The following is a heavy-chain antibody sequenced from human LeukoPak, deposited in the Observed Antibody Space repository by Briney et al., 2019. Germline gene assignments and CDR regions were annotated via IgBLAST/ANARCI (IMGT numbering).Heavy chain of an antibody. Sequence: SVKVSCKASGGTFSSYAISWVRQAPGQGLEWMGGIIPIFGTANYAQKFQGRVTITADESTSTAYMELSSLRSEDTAVYYCARDCSSTSCYIVDVFDIWGQGTMVTVSS. V-gene: IGHV1-69*13. CDR3: ARDCSSTSCYIVDVFDI. D-gene: IGHD2-2*02. CDR1: GGTFSSYA. CDR2: IIPIFGTA. J-gene: IGHJ3*02.